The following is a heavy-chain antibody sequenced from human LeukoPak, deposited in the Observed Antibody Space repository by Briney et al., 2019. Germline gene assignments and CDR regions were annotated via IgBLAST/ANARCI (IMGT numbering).Heavy chain of an antibody. CDR3: ARDLSAYDYIWGTYRY. V-gene: IGHV3-11*04. D-gene: IGHD3-16*02. CDR1: GFTFSDYY. CDR2: ISSSGSTI. J-gene: IGHJ4*02. Sequence: PGGSLRLSCAASGFTFSDYYMSWIRQAPGKGLEWVSYISSSGSTIYYADSVKGRFTISRDNAKNSLYLQMNSLRDEDTAVYYCARDLSAYDYIWGTYRYWGEGTLVTVSS.